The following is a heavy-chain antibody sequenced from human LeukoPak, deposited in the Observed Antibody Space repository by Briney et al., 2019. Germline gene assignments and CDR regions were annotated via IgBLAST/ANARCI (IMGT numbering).Heavy chain of an antibody. CDR3: ARPQSSGPYLWGNWFDP. V-gene: IGHV1-69*05. D-gene: IGHD6-19*01. J-gene: IGHJ5*02. CDR2: IIPIFGTA. CDR1: GGTFSSYA. Sequence: SVKVSCKASGGTFSSYAISWVRQAPGQGLGWMGGIIPIFGTANYAQKFQGRVTITTDESTSTAYMELSSLRSEDTAVYYCARPQSSGPYLWGNWFDPWGQGTLVTVSS.